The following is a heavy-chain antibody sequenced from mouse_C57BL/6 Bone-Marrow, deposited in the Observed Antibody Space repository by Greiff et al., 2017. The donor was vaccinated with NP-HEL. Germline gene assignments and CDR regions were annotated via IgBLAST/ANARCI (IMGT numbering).Heavy chain of an antibody. Sequence: QVQLQQSGPELVKPGASVKISCKASGYAFSSSWMNWVKQRPGKGLEWIGRIYPGDGDTNYNGKFKGKATLTADKPSSTAYMQLSSLTSEDSAVYFCAYSYAMDYWGQGTSVTVSS. J-gene: IGHJ4*01. D-gene: IGHD1-1*01. CDR3: AYSYAMDY. CDR1: GYAFSSSW. CDR2: IYPGDGDT. V-gene: IGHV1-82*01.